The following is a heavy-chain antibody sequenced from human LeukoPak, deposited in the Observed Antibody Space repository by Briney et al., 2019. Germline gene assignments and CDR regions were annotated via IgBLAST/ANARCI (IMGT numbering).Heavy chain of an antibody. CDR3: AKSSIFYDSSGYYVGEKYYFDY. CDR2: ISYDGSNK. Sequence: GRSLRLSCAASGFTFSSYGMHWVRQAPGKGLEWVAVISYDGSNKYYADSVKGRFSISRDNSKNTVYLQMDSLGAEDTAVYYCAKSSIFYDSSGYYVGEKYYFDYWGQGTLVTVSS. J-gene: IGHJ4*02. D-gene: IGHD3-22*01. CDR1: GFTFSSYG. V-gene: IGHV3-30*18.